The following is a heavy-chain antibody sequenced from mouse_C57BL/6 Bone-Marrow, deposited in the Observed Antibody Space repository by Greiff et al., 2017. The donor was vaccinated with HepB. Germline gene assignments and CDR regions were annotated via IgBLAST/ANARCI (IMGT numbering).Heavy chain of an antibody. D-gene: IGHD2-1*01. CDR2: INPYNGDT. CDR1: GYSFTGYF. J-gene: IGHJ1*03. Sequence: VQLQQSGPELVKPGDSVKISCKASGYSFTGYFMNWVMQSHGKSLEWIGRINPYNGDTFYNQKFKGKATLTVDKSSSTAHMELRSLTSGDSAVYYCARDYYGNYRWYFDVWGTGTTVTVSS. V-gene: IGHV1-20*01. CDR3: ARDYYGNYRWYFDV.